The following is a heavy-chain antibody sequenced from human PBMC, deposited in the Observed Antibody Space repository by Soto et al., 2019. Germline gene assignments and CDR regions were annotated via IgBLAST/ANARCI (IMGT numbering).Heavy chain of an antibody. D-gene: IGHD3-22*01. V-gene: IGHV4-59*12. J-gene: IGHJ4*02. Sequence: SETLSLTCTVSGGSISSYYWSWIRQPPGKGLEWIGDIYYSGSTNYNPSLKSRVTISVDKSKNQFSLKLSSVTAADTAVYYCARRNYYDSSGYYYGSQFDYWGQGTLVTVSS. CDR2: IYYSGST. CDR3: ARRNYYDSSGYYYGSQFDY. CDR1: GGSISSYY.